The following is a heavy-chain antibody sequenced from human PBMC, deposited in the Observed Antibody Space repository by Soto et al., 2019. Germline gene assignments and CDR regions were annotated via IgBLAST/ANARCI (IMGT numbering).Heavy chain of an antibody. J-gene: IGHJ4*02. Sequence: GGSLRLSGAASGFTFSSYAMSWVRQAPGKGLEWVSAIRGGGGSTNYADSVKGRFTISRDNSKNTLYLQMNSLRAEDTAVYYCAKHSGPVTTAFDHWGQGTLVTVSS. CDR2: IRGGGGST. CDR1: GFTFSSYA. CDR3: AKHSGPVTTAFDH. V-gene: IGHV3-23*01. D-gene: IGHD4-17*01.